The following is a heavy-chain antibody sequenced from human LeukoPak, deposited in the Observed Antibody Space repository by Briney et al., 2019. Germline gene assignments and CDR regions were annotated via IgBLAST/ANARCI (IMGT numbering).Heavy chain of an antibody. CDR1: GFTFSSYG. CDR2: IRYDGSNK. V-gene: IGHV3-30*02. Sequence: GGSLRLSCAASGFTFSSYGMHWVRQAPGKGLEWVAFIRYDGSNKYYADSVKGRFTISRDNSKNTLYLQMNSLGAEDTAVYYCANLDSSSLDYWGQGTLVTVSS. CDR3: ANLDSSSLDY. D-gene: IGHD6-6*01. J-gene: IGHJ4*02.